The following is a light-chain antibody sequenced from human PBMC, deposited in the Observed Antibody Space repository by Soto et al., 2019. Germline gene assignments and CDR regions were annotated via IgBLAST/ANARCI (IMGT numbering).Light chain of an antibody. CDR3: QYYAAVWT. Sequence: DIQMTQSPSTLSASVGDRVTITCRASQSLSNRLAWYQQKPGKAPKVLIYDASSLESGVPSRFSGSGSGTDFILTIRSLQPDDFATYYGQYYAAVWTFDQGTKVEIK. CDR2: DAS. J-gene: IGKJ1*01. CDR1: QSLSNR. V-gene: IGKV1-5*01.